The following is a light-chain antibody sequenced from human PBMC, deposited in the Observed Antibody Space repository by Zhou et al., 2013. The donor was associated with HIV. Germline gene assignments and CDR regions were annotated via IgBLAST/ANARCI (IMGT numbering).Light chain of an antibody. CDR2: KAS. J-gene: IGKJ1*01. Sequence: DIQMTQSPSTLSASVGDRVTITCRASQTINNWLAWYQQKPGKAPKLLIYKASSLESGVPSRFSGSGSGTEFTLTISSLQPEDFATYSCQQSFKTPRTFGQGTKVEIK. CDR3: QQSFKTPRT. CDR1: QTINNW. V-gene: IGKV1-5*03.